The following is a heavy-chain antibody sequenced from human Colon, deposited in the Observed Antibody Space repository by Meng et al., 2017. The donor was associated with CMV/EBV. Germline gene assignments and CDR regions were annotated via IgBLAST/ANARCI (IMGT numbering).Heavy chain of an antibody. CDR1: GYTFTNFG. CDR2: ISPYNGDT. J-gene: IGHJ4*02. D-gene: IGHD6-13*01. CDR3: ARESWYFDF. Sequence: QVQLVQSGAEVKKPGASVKVSCKTSGYTFTNFGISWVRQAPGQGLEWMAYISPYNGDTNYAQRFQGRVALTTDTSTSTVYMELGSLTSDDTAMYYCARESWYFDFWGEGTLVTVSS. V-gene: IGHV1-18*01.